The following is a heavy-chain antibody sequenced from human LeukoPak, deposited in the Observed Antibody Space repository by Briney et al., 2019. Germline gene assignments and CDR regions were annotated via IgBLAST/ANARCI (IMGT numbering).Heavy chain of an antibody. D-gene: IGHD3-16*02. CDR1: GFTFSSYG. CDR3: ASEESMITFGGVIVRQDY. Sequence: PGGSLRLSCAASGFTFSSYGMHWVRQAPGKGLEWVAFIRYDGSNKYYADSVKGRFTISRDNSKNTLYLQMNSLRAEDTAVYYCASEESMITFGGVIVRQDYWGQGTLVTVSS. CDR2: IRYDGSNK. J-gene: IGHJ4*02. V-gene: IGHV3-30*02.